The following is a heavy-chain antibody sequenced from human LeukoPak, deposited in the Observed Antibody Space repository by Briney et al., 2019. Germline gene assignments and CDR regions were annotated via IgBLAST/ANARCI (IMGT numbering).Heavy chain of an antibody. CDR1: GGSISSSSYY. D-gene: IGHD2-8*02. Sequence: SETLSLTCTVSGGSISSSSYYWGWIRQPPGKGLEWIGSIYYSGSTYYNPSLKSRVTISVDTSKNQFSLKLSSVTAADTAVYYCARDRYWFDYWGQGALVTVSS. CDR2: IYYSGST. CDR3: ARDRYWFDY. J-gene: IGHJ4*02. V-gene: IGHV4-39*07.